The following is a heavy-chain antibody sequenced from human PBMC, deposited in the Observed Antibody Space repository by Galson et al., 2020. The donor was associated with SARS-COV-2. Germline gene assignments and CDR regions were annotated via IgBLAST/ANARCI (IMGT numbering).Heavy chain of an antibody. CDR2: INHRGNT. CDR1: GGSFKNYY. J-gene: IGHJ6*03. Sequence: SQTLSLTCADYGGSFKNYYWTWIPQSPGKGLQWIGQINHRGNTNYDPSPQCRVAMSVDTSKNQFSLRLSSVTAADTAVYYCVRGAEERRIIVVVPYYYTYMDVWGGGTAVTVSS. CDR3: VRGAEERRIIVVVPYYYTYMDV. V-gene: IGHV4-34*01. D-gene: IGHD2-2*01.